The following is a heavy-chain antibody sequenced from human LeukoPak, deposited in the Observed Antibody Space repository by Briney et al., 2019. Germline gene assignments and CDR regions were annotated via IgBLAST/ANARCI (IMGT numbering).Heavy chain of an antibody. V-gene: IGHV3-9*01. CDR2: ISWNSGDI. D-gene: IGHD2-2*01. CDR3: ARDGGHQLLIGNWFDP. Sequence: GGSLRLSCAASGFTFDDYAMHWVRQAPGKGLEWVSGISWNSGDIGYGDSVKGRFTISRDNAKNSLYLQMNSLRAEDTAVYYCARDGGHQLLIGNWFDPWGQGTLVTVSS. J-gene: IGHJ5*02. CDR1: GFTFDDYA.